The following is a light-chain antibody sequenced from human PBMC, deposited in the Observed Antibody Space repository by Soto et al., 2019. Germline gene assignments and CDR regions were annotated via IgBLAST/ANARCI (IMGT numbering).Light chain of an antibody. Sequence: DIQMTQSPSSLSASVGDRVTITCRASQSISSYVKWYQQKPGKAAKLLIHSASSLQGGFPSRFSGSGSGTDFPLTISSPQPEDLATYYCQKSYSTPRTFGQGTKVDIK. V-gene: IGKV1-39*01. CDR2: SAS. J-gene: IGKJ1*01. CDR1: QSISSY. CDR3: QKSYSTPRT.